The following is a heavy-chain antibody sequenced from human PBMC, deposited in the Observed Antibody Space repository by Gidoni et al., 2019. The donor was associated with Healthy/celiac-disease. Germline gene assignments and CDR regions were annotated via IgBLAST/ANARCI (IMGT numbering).Heavy chain of an antibody. Sequence: QVQLVQSGAEVKKPGASVKVSCKASGYTFTSYGISWVRQAPGQGLEWMGWISAYNGNTNYAQKLQGRVTMTTDTSTSTAYMELRSLRPDDTAVYYCARQKGYCSGGSCYPVYSFDYWGQGTLVTVSS. J-gene: IGHJ4*02. CDR2: ISAYNGNT. D-gene: IGHD2-15*01. V-gene: IGHV1-18*01. CDR1: GYTFTSYG. CDR3: ARQKGYCSGGSCYPVYSFDY.